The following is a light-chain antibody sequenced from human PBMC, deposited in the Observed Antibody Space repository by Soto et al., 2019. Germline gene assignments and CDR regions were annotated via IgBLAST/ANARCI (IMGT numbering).Light chain of an antibody. V-gene: IGKV3-15*01. Sequence: EIVVTQSPATLSVSPGERATLSCRASQSVSSNLAWYQQKPGQAPRLLINGASTRATGIPARFSGSGSGTAFSLNISSLQSEDFAVYYCQQDSDWPQTFGEGTKV. CDR2: GAS. J-gene: IGKJ1*01. CDR1: QSVSSN. CDR3: QQDSDWPQT.